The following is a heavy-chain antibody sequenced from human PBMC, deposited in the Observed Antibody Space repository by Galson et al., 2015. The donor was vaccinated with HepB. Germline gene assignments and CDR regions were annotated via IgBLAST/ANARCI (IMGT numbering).Heavy chain of an antibody. CDR3: AKDIAAAGYYYYYGMDV. Sequence: CAASGFTFSSYAMSWVRQAPGKGLEWVSAISGSGGSTYYADSVKGRFTISRDNSKNTLYLQMNSLRAEDTAVYYCAKDIAAAGYYYYYGMDVWGQGTTVTVSS. CDR1: GFTFSSYA. D-gene: IGHD6-13*01. J-gene: IGHJ6*02. CDR2: ISGSGGST. V-gene: IGHV3-23*01.